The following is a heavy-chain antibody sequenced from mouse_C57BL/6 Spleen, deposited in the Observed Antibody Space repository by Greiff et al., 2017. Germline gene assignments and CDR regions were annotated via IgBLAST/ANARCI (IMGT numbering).Heavy chain of an antibody. CDR2: IHPNSGST. CDR1: GYTFTSYW. D-gene: IGHD6-1*01. CDR3: ARGGQGGYYAMDD. Sequence: VQLQQPGAELVKPGASVKLSCKASGYTFTSYWMHWMQQRPGQSLEWIGMIHPNSGSTNYNEKFNSKSTLTVDTSNSPSYMQFSCLTSEDSAVYYCARGGQGGYYAMDDWGTGTSVTVSS. J-gene: IGHJ4*01. V-gene: IGHV1-64*01.